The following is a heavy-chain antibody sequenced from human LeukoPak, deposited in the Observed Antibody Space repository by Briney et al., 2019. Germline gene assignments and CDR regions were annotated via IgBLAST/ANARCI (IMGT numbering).Heavy chain of an antibody. CDR3: ARDRIFYGDYVGD. CDR2: IRYDGSNK. V-gene: IGHV3-30*02. J-gene: IGHJ4*02. Sequence: GGSLRLSCAASGFTFSSYVMHWVRQAPGKGLEWVAFIRYDGSNKYYADSVKGRFTISRDNSKNTLYLQMNSQRAEDTAVYYCARDRIFYGDYVGDWGQGTLVTVSS. D-gene: IGHD4-17*01. CDR1: GFTFSSYV.